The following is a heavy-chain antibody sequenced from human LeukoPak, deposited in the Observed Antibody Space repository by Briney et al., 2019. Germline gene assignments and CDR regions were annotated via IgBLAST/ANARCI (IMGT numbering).Heavy chain of an antibody. V-gene: IGHV3-74*01. CDR1: GFTFGRYW. J-gene: IGHJ5*01. CDR3: ARGDGSYGYWDS. Sequence: GGSLRLSCAASGFTFGRYWMHWVRQVPEKGLMWVSRINSDGSSTNYVDAAKGRFTISRDNAKNTLYLQMNSLRAEDTAVYYCARGDGSYGYWDSWGQETLVTVSS. D-gene: IGHD5-18*01. CDR2: INSDGSST.